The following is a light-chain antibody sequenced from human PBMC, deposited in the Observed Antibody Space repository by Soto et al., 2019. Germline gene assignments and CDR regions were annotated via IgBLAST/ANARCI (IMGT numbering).Light chain of an antibody. V-gene: IGLV2-11*01. J-gene: IGLJ1*01. CDR3: SSYAGTYTFGV. CDR2: DVT. CDR1: SSDVGGYNY. Sequence: QSVLTQPRSVSGSPGQSVTISCTGTSSDVGGYNYVSWYQQHPGKAPKLMIYDVTKRSAGVHDRFSGSKSGNTASLTISGLQTEDEADYYCSSYAGTYTFGVFGTGTKLTVL.